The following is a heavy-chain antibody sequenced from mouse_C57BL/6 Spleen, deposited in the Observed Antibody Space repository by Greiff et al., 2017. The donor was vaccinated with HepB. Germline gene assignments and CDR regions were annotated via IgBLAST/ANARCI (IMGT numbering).Heavy chain of an antibody. D-gene: IGHD1-1*01. V-gene: IGHV5-9*01. CDR2: ISGGGGNT. CDR1: GFTFSSYT. J-gene: IGHJ3*01. CDR3: ARQGYYGSSQAWFAY. Sequence: EVQLVESGGGLVKPGGSLKLSCAASGFTFSSYTMSWVRQTPEKRLEWVATISGGGGNTYYPDSVKGRFTISRDNAKNTLYLQMSSLRSEDTALYYCARQGYYGSSQAWFAYWGQGTLVTVSA.